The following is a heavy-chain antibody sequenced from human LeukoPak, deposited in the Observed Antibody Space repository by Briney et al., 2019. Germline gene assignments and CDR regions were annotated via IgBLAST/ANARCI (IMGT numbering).Heavy chain of an antibody. D-gene: IGHD2-2*01. CDR3: ARGPYCSSTSCYLGYYYYGMDV. V-gene: IGHV4-34*01. Sequence: PSETLSLTCTVSGDSISSYYWSWIRQSPGKGLEWIGEINHSGSTNYNPSLKSRVTISVDTSKNQFSLKLSSVTAADTAVYYCARGPYCSSTSCYLGYYYYGMDVWGQGTTVTVSS. CDR1: GDSISSYY. CDR2: INHSGST. J-gene: IGHJ6*02.